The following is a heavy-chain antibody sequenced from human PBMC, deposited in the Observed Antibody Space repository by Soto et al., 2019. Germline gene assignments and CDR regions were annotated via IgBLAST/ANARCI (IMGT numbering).Heavy chain of an antibody. J-gene: IGHJ4*02. V-gene: IGHV4-59*08. D-gene: IGHD6-19*01. Sequence: QVQLQESGPGLVRPSETLSLTCTVSSDSISSYYWIWIRQSPGKGLEWIGYTDYSGNTNYNPSLKSRVTISGDTSKYQFSLRPSSVTAADTAVYYCARAVGDPLYYLDYWGQGTLVTVSS. CDR2: TDYSGNT. CDR3: ARAVGDPLYYLDY. CDR1: SDSISSYY.